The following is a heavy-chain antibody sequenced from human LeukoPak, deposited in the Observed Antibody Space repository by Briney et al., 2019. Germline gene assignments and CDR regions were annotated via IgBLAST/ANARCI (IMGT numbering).Heavy chain of an antibody. D-gene: IGHD2-21*02. CDR2: ISDDSTYT. Sequence: PGGSLRPSCAASGFTFSSYTMNWVRQAPGKGLEWVARISDDSTYTNYADSVKGRFSISRDNAKKSLYLQMDSLRAEDTAVYYCARDMTALDYWGPGTLVTVSS. V-gene: IGHV3-21*05. CDR1: GFTFSSYT. J-gene: IGHJ4*02. CDR3: ARDMTALDY.